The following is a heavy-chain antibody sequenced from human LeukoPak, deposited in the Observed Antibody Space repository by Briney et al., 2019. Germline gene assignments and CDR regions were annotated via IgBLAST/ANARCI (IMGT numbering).Heavy chain of an antibody. V-gene: IGHV1-69*01. Sequence: ASVKVSCKASGGTFSSYAISLVRQAPGQGLEWMGGIIPIFGTANYAQKFQGRVTITADESTSTAYMELSSLRSEDTAVYYCVLSSGYYLRDAFDIWGQGTIVTVSS. CDR3: VLSSGYYLRDAFDI. CDR2: IIPIFGTA. J-gene: IGHJ3*02. D-gene: IGHD3-22*01. CDR1: GGTFSSYA.